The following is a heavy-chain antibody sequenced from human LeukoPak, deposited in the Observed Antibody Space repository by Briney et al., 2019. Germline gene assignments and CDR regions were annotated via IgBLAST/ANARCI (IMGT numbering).Heavy chain of an antibody. CDR1: GYTFTNYY. D-gene: IGHD4/OR15-4a*01. CDR3: ARGRTMDGSTPPFEI. J-gene: IGHJ3*02. CDR2: IDPNTGDT. Sequence: ASVTVSCKASGYTFTNYYMHWVRQAPGQGLEWMGWIDPNTGDTNYSQNIQGRATMTGDTSINTAYMEFTSLGSDDTAVYYCARGRTMDGSTPPFEIWGQGTMVTVSS. V-gene: IGHV1-2*02.